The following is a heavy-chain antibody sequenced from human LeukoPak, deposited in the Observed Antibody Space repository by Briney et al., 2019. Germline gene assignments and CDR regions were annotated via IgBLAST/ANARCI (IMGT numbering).Heavy chain of an antibody. CDR1: DGSISSSGYY. CDR3: ARHEYSGSYYGLSWFDP. Sequence: SETLSLSCTVSDGSISSSGYYWGWIRQPPGKGLEWIASIYYSGSTYYNPSLKSRVTISVDTSKNQLSLKLSSLTAADTAVYYCARHEYSGSYYGLSWFDPWGQGTLVTVSS. CDR2: IYYSGST. D-gene: IGHD1-26*01. V-gene: IGHV4-39*01. J-gene: IGHJ5*02.